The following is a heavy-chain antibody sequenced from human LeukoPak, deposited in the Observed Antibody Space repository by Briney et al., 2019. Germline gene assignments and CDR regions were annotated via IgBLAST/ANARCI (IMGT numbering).Heavy chain of an antibody. CDR2: MNPNSGNT. D-gene: IGHD6-13*01. CDR3: ASVGQQPGDY. CDR1: GYTFTGYY. Sequence: GASVKVSCKASGYTFTGYYTHWVRQAPGQGLEWMGWMNPNSGNTGYAQKFQGRVTMTRNTSISTAYMELSSLRSEDTAVYYCASVGQQPGDYWGQGTLVTVSS. V-gene: IGHV1-8*02. J-gene: IGHJ4*02.